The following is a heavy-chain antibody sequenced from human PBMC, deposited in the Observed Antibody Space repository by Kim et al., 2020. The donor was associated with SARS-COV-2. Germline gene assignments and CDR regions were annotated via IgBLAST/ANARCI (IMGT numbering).Heavy chain of an antibody. CDR1: GFTFSSYA. J-gene: IGHJ4*02. V-gene: IGHV3-30-3*01. CDR3: AAGIAAADTLDY. CDR2: ISYDGSNK. D-gene: IGHD6-13*01. Sequence: GGSLRLSCAASGFTFSSYAMHWVRQAPGKGLEWVAVISYDGSNKYYADSVKGRFTISRDNSKNTLYLQMNSLRAEDTAVYYCAAGIAAADTLDYWGQGTLVTVSS.